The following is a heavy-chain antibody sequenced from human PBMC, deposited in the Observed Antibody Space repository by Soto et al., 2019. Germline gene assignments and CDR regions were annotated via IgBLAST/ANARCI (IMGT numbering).Heavy chain of an antibody. D-gene: IGHD3-22*01. Sequence: QVQLVQSGAEVKKPGSSVKVSCKASGGTFSSYAISWVRQAPGQGLEWMGGIIPIFGTANYAQKFQGRVTIPADESTSTAYMELSSLRSEDTAVYYCARGPDYYDSSGHWYFDLWGRGTLVTVSS. J-gene: IGHJ2*01. CDR3: ARGPDYYDSSGHWYFDL. CDR2: IIPIFGTA. CDR1: GGTFSSYA. V-gene: IGHV1-69*01.